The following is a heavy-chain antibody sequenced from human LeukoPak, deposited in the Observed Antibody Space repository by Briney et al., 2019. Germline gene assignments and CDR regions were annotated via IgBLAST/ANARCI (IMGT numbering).Heavy chain of an antibody. CDR1: GFTFSSYG. J-gene: IGHJ3*02. Sequence: GRSLRLSCAASGFTFSSYGMHWVRQAPCKELEGVAVIWYDGSNKYYADSVKGRFTVSRDNSKNTVYLQMNSLRAEDTAVYYCARDPGDYVGNDAFDIWGQGTMVTVSS. CDR2: IWYDGSNK. CDR3: ARDPGDYVGNDAFDI. V-gene: IGHV3-33*01. D-gene: IGHD4-17*01.